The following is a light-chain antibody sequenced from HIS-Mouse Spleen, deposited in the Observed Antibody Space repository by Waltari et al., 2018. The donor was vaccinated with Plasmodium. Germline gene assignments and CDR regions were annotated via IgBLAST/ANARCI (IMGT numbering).Light chain of an antibody. Sequence: QTVVTQEPSFSVSPGGTVPLPWALISGYVSTSYSPHWYQQTPGQAPRTLIYSTNTRSSGVPDRFSGSILGNKAALTITGAQADDESDYYCVLYMGSGIWVFGGGTKLTVL. CDR2: STN. CDR1: SGYVSTSYS. V-gene: IGLV8-61*01. CDR3: VLYMGSGIWV. J-gene: IGLJ2*01.